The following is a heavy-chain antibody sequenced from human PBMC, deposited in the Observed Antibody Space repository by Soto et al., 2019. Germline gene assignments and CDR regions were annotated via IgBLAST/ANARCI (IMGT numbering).Heavy chain of an antibody. J-gene: IGHJ4*02. Sequence: GGSLRLSCAASGFTFSSYGMHWVRQAPGKGLEWVAVIWYDGSNKYYADSVKGRFTISRDNSKNTLYLQMNSLRAEDTAVYYCAREGNYYGSGKDYWGQGTLVTVSS. D-gene: IGHD3-10*01. CDR3: AREGNYYGSGKDY. V-gene: IGHV3-33*01. CDR1: GFTFSSYG. CDR2: IWYDGSNK.